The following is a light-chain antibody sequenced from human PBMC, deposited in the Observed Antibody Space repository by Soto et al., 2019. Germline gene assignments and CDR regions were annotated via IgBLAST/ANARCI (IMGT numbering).Light chain of an antibody. CDR1: HSVDSS. CDR3: QQYKNWPPIT. J-gene: IGKJ5*01. Sequence: EVILTQSPATLSLSPGERATLSCRASHSVDSSLGWYQEKPGQAPRLLIYGAYHRAPGIPARFSGSGSGTDFTLNIDSVGADDFAVYYCQQYKNWPPITFGQGTRLEIK. CDR2: GAY. V-gene: IGKV3-11*01.